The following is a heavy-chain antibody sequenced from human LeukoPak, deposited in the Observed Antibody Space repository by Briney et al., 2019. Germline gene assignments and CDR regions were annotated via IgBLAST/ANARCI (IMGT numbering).Heavy chain of an antibody. CDR1: GYTFTGYY. CDR3: ARGSYDSSDFEYFQL. Sequence: GASVKVSCKASGYTFTGYYIHWVRQAPGQGLEWMGWINPDSGDTNYAQRFQGRATMTRDTSISTAYMEKRRLTSDDTAVYYCARGSYDSSDFEYFQLWGQGTLVTVSS. D-gene: IGHD3-22*01. CDR2: INPDSGDT. J-gene: IGHJ1*01. V-gene: IGHV1-2*02.